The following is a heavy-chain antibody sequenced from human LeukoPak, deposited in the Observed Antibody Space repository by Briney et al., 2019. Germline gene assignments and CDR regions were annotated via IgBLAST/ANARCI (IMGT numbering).Heavy chain of an antibody. J-gene: IGHJ4*02. D-gene: IGHD2/OR15-2a*01. CDR3: TRHPPAVLLGTYG. CDR1: GFSLTSNY. V-gene: IGHV3-66*04. Sequence: PGGSLRLSCTASGFSLTSNYMNWVRQAPGKGLEWVSLIYSDGSTYHADSVKGRFTIYRDKSNNVLYLQMHNLRLEDTAMYYCTRHPPAVLLGTYGWGQGALVTVSS. CDR2: IYSDGST.